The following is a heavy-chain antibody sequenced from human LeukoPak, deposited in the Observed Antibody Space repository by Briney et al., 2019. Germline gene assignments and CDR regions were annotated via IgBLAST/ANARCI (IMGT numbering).Heavy chain of an antibody. Sequence: PSQTLSLTCTVSGGSISSGAYYWSWIRQPPGKGLEWIGYIYYSGSTNYNPSLKSRVTISVDTSKNQFSLKLSSVTAADTAVYYCARDSVAAPPGDPSHYFDYWGQGTLVTVSS. CDR1: GGSISSGAYY. D-gene: IGHD6-19*01. CDR2: IYYSGST. CDR3: ARDSVAAPPGDPSHYFDY. J-gene: IGHJ4*02. V-gene: IGHV4-61*08.